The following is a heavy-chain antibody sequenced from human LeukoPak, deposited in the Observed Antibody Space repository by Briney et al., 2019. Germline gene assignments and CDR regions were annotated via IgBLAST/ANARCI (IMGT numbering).Heavy chain of an antibody. V-gene: IGHV3-23*01. J-gene: IGHJ4*02. CDR2: ISGSGGST. CDR3: VKAYYGSGSDLDY. D-gene: IGHD3-10*01. CDR1: GFTFSSYA. Sequence: GGSLGLSCAASGFTFSSYAMSWVRQAPGKGLEWVSAISGSGGSTYYADSVKGRFTISRDNSKNTLYLQMNSLRAEDTAVYYCVKAYYGSGSDLDYWGQGTLVTVSS.